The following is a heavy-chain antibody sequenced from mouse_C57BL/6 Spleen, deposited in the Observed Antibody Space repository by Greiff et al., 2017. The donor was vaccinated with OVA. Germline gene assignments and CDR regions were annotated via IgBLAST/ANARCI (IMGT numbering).Heavy chain of an antibody. CDR2: INYDGSST. V-gene: IGHV5-16*01. D-gene: IGHD4-1*01. J-gene: IGHJ1*03. Sequence: EVKLVESEGGLVQPGSSMKLSCTASGFTFSDYYMAWVRQVPEKGLEWVANINYDGSSTYYLDSLKSRFIISRDNAKNILYLQMSSLKSEDTATYYSSRSPNWDRYFDVWGTGTTVTVSS. CDR1: GFTFSDYY. CDR3: SRSPNWDRYFDV.